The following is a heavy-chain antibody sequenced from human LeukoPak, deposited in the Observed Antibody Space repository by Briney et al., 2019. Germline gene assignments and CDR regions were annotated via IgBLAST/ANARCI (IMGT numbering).Heavy chain of an antibody. CDR1: GFTFSSYG. V-gene: IGHV3-33*01. CDR3: ARDMERRPEEDIVVVPAASLLMGV. Sequence: GGSLRLSCAASGFTFSSYGMHWVRQAPGKGLEWVAVIWYDGSNKYYADSVKGRFTISRDNSKNTLYLQMNSLRAEDTAVYYCARDMERRPEEDIVVVPAASLLMGVWGQGTTVTVSS. CDR2: IWYDGSNK. J-gene: IGHJ6*02. D-gene: IGHD2-2*01.